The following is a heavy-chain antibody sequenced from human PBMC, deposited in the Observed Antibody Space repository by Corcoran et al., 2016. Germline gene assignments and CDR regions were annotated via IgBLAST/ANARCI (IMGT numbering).Heavy chain of an antibody. V-gene: IGHV4-39*07. CDR1: GGSISSSSYY. D-gene: IGHD3-22*01. CDR2: IYYSGST. CDR3: ARDGEPDSSYAFDI. J-gene: IGHJ3*02. Sequence: QQQQVSGPGLVKPSETLSLTCTVSGGSISSSSYYWGWIRQPPGKGLEWIGSIYYSGSTYYNPSLKSRVTISVDTSKNQFSLKLSSVTAADTAVYYCARDGEPDSSYAFDIWGQGTMVTVSS.